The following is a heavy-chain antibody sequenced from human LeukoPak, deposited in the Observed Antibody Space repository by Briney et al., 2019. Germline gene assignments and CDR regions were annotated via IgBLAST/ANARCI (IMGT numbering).Heavy chain of an antibody. CDR1: GFTFSSYA. Sequence: GGSLRLSCAASGFTFSSYAMHWVRQAPGKALEWVAVISYDGSDKYYADSVKGRFTISRDNSKNTLYLQMNSLRAEDTAVYYCAREVPYYYGMDVWGQGTTVTVSS. CDR2: ISYDGSDK. V-gene: IGHV3-30-3*01. J-gene: IGHJ6*02. CDR3: AREVPYYYGMDV.